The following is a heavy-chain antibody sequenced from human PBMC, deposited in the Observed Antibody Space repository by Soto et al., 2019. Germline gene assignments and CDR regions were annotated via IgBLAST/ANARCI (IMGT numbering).Heavy chain of an antibody. J-gene: IGHJ3*01. CDR1: GYTFTSYA. CDR3: ARLRTEGATFPEDAFNL. Sequence: ASVKVSCKASGYTFTSYAMHWVRQAPGQRLEWMGWINTANGNTEYAQKFQGRVTMTADTSTTTGYMELRSLRSDDTAVYYCARLRTEGATFPEDAFNLCGQGTKVTVSS. V-gene: IGHV1-3*04. D-gene: IGHD1-26*01. CDR2: INTANGNT.